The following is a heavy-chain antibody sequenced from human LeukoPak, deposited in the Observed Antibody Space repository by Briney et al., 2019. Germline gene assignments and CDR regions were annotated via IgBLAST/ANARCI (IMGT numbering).Heavy chain of an antibody. V-gene: IGHV4-34*01. D-gene: IGHD7-27*01. J-gene: IGHJ4*02. Sequence: PAETLSLTCAVYGGSFSGYYWSWIRQHPGKGLEWIGEINHSGSTNYNPSLKSRVTISVDTSKNQFSLKLSSVTAADTAVYYCASRKLGNDYWGQGTLVTVSS. CDR3: ASRKLGNDY. CDR1: GGSFSGYY. CDR2: INHSGST.